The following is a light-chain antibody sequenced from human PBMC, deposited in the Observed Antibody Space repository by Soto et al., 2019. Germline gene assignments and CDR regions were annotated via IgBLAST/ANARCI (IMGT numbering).Light chain of an antibody. CDR1: SGHSSYI. CDR2: LEGSGSY. J-gene: IGLJ2*01. CDR3: ETWDFNTRV. V-gene: IGLV4-60*02. Sequence: SVLTQSSSASASLGSSVKLTCTLSSGHSSYIIAWHQQQPGKAPRYLMKLEGSGSYHKGSGVPDRFSGSSTGADRYLTISNLQFEDEADYYCETWDFNTRVFGGGTKLTVL.